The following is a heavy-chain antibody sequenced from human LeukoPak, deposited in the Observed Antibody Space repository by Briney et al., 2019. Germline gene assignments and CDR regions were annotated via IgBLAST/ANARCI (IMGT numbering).Heavy chain of an antibody. D-gene: IGHD1-26*01. CDR1: GYTFTGYY. CDR3: ARVAGAGRHYFDY. V-gene: IGHV1-2*02. CDR2: INPNSGGT. Sequence: GASVKVSCKASGYTFTGYYMHWVRQASGQGIEWMGWINPNSGGTNYAQKFQGRVTMTRDTSISTAYMELSRLRSDDTAVYYCARVAGAGRHYFDYWGQGTLVTVSS. J-gene: IGHJ4*02.